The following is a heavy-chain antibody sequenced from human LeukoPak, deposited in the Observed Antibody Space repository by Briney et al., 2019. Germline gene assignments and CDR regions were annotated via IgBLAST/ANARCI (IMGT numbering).Heavy chain of an antibody. D-gene: IGHD6-19*01. J-gene: IGHJ6*02. V-gene: IGHV1-3*04. CDR1: GYTLSQYA. Sequence: ASVKVSCKASGYTLSQYAMHWVRQAPGQRPEWMGWINSGNSNTKYDQKFQGRVTITRDTSANTAYMELSSLRSEDTAVYYCARGQWLGSFYCYYYGLDVWGQGTTVTVSS. CDR3: ARGQWLGSFYCYYYGLDV. CDR2: INSGNSNT.